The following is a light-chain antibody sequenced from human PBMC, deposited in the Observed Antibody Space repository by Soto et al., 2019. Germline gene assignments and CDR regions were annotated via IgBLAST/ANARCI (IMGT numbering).Light chain of an antibody. J-gene: IGKJ1*01. V-gene: IGKV3-11*01. CDR1: QSVSTY. CDR2: DAS. Sequence: EIILTQSPDTLSLSPGNRATLSCRASQSVSTYLAWYQQKPGQPPRLLIYDASNRATGIPARFSGSGSGTDFTLTISSLEPEDFAVYYCQQRSNWPPTFGQGTKLDIK. CDR3: QQRSNWPPT.